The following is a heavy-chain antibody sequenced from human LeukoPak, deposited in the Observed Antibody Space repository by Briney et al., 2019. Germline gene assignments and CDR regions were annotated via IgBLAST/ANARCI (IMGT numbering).Heavy chain of an antibody. D-gene: IGHD6-19*01. CDR2: IYSGGTA. CDR1: GFTVSSNY. J-gene: IGHJ4*02. Sequence: PGGSLRLSCAASGFTVSSNYMGWVRQAPGKGLDWVSVIYSGGTAYYADSVKDRFTISRDSSKNILHLQMDSLTVDDTALYYCARGSSLAAVARGFDYWGEGTLVTVSS. CDR3: ARGSSLAAVARGFDY. V-gene: IGHV3-66*02.